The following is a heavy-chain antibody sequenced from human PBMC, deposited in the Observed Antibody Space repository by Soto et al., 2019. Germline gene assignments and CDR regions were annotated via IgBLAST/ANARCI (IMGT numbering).Heavy chain of an antibody. CDR1: GFAFANYE. CDR2: INGGGGVK. J-gene: IGHJ5*01. Sequence: PGGSLRLSCAASGFAFANYEMHWVRQAPGKGLDWVAYINGGGGVKYYADSVEGRFTISRDNAKNALFLQMDNLRAEDTAIYYCARLSGDGFWKSYSPYNLFESWGQGALVTVSS. V-gene: IGHV3-48*03. D-gene: IGHD3-3*01. CDR3: ARLSGDGFWKSYSPYNLFES.